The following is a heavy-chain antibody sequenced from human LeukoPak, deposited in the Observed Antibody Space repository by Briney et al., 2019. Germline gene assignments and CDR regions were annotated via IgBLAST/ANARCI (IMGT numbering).Heavy chain of an antibody. V-gene: IGHV4-34*01. Sequence: SETLSLTCAVYGGSFSGYYWSWIRQPPGKGLEWIGEINHSGSTNYNPSLKSRVTISVDTSNNQFSLKLSSVTAADTAVYYCAGSGVWRITITRGAFDIWGEGTMVTVSS. J-gene: IGHJ3*02. CDR2: INHSGST. D-gene: IGHD3-16*01. CDR3: AGSGVWRITITRGAFDI. CDR1: GGSFSGYY.